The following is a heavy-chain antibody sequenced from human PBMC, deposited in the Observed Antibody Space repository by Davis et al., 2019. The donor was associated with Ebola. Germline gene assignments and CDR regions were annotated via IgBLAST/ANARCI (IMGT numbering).Heavy chain of an antibody. Sequence: PGGSLRLSCVASRFSIINYWMNWVRQAPGRGLEWVANINQVGSEKNYVDSVKGRITISRDNAKNSRYLQMDSLKDEDRGLYYCVREGGGVVTGLVYWGQGTLVTVSS. D-gene: IGHD2-21*02. J-gene: IGHJ4*02. CDR1: RFSIINYW. CDR3: VREGGGVVTGLVY. CDR2: INQVGSEK. V-gene: IGHV3-7*01.